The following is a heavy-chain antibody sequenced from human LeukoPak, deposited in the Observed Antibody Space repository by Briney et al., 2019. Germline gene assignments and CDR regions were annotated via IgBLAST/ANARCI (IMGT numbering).Heavy chain of an antibody. Sequence: ASVKASCKASGYTLTDYYLHWVRQAPGHGLEWMGWINPKTGVTKYAQNFQGRVTMTRDTSISTAYMEVSRLRSDDTAVFYCARDLAMYSPDLDYWGQGTLVTVSS. CDR1: GYTLTDYY. J-gene: IGHJ4*02. V-gene: IGHV1-2*02. D-gene: IGHD1-26*01. CDR2: INPKTGVT. CDR3: ARDLAMYSPDLDY.